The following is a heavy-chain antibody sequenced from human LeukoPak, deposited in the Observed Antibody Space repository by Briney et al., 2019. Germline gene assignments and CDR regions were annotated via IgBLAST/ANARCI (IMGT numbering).Heavy chain of an antibody. CDR2: ISSSSSYI. CDR1: GFTFSRYS. Sequence: GGSLRLSCAASGFTFSRYSMNWVRQAPGKGLEWVSSISSSSSYIYYADSVKGRFTISTDNAKNSLYLQMNSLRAEDTAVYYCARDPGYYDSSGYYVDYWGQGTLVTVSS. V-gene: IGHV3-21*01. D-gene: IGHD3-22*01. CDR3: ARDPGYYDSSGYYVDY. J-gene: IGHJ4*02.